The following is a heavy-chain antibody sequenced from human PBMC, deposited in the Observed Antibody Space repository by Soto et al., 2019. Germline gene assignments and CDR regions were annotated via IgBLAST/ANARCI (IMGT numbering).Heavy chain of an antibody. V-gene: IGHV3-23*01. CDR2: ISGSGDRT. CDR3: ATTKGYIDPFDL. J-gene: IGHJ4*02. CDR1: GFIFSNYG. D-gene: IGHD5-12*01. Sequence: GGSVRLSCAASGFIFSNYGMSWVRQAPGKGLEWVSSISGSGDRTHNADSVRGRFTISRDDSRNTLNLQMNSLRAEDTAIYFCATTKGYIDPFDLWGQGTLVTVS.